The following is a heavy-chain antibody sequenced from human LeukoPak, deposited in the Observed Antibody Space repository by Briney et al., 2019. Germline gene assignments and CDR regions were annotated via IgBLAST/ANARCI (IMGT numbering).Heavy chain of an antibody. J-gene: IGHJ6*03. CDR2: INPNSGGT. Sequence: ASVKVSCKASGYTFTGYYMHWVRQAPGQGLEWMGWINPNSGGTNYAQKFQGRVTMTRDTSISTAYMELSRLRSDDTAVYYCARGAAARRGYDYYYMDVWGKGTTVTVSS. CDR1: GYTFTGYY. D-gene: IGHD6-6*01. CDR3: ARGAAARRGYDYYYMDV. V-gene: IGHV1-2*02.